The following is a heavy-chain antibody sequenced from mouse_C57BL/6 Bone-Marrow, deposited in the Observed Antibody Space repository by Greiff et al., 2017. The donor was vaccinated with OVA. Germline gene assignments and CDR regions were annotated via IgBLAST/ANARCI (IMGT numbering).Heavy chain of an antibody. CDR3: TGDPLYGKKFAY. CDR2: IRNKANNHAT. Sequence: DVMLVESGGGLVQPGGSMKLSCAASGFTFSDAWMDWVRQSPEKGLEWVAEIRNKANNHATYYAESVKGRFTISRDDSKSSVYLQMNSLRAEDTGIYYCTGDPLYGKKFAYWGQGTLVTVSA. CDR1: GFTFSDAW. V-gene: IGHV6-6*01. J-gene: IGHJ3*01. D-gene: IGHD2-1*01.